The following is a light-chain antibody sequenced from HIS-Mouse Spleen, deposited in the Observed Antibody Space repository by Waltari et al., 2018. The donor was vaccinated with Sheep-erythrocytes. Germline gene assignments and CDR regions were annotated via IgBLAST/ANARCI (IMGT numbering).Light chain of an antibody. J-gene: IGKJ3*01. CDR1: QSVSSY. CDR3: QQYGSSPFT. CDR2: DAS. V-gene: IGKV3-11*01. Sequence: EIVLTQSPATLSLSPGERATLSCRASQSVSSYLAWYQQKPGQAPRRLIYDASNRATGIPARFSGSGSGTDFTLTISSLEPEDFAVYYCQQYGSSPFTFGPGTKVDIK.